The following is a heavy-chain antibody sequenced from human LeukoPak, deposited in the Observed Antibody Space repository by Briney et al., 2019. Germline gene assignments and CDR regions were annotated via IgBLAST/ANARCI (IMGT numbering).Heavy chain of an antibody. CDR1: GGSFSGYY. J-gene: IGHJ4*02. D-gene: IGHD5-18*01. Sequence: SETLPLTCAVYGGSFSGYYWNWIRQPPGKGLEWIGEINHYGSTKYSPSLKSRVTISGDTSKNQFSLRLNSVTAADTAVYYCARAYRAHQTFHSYHFFDFWGRGTLVTVSS. CDR2: INHYGST. V-gene: IGHV4-34*01. CDR3: ARAYRAHQTFHSYHFFDF.